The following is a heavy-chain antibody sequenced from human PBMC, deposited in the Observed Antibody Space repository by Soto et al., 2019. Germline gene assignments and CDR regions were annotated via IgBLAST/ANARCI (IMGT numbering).Heavy chain of an antibody. V-gene: IGHV4-31*03. J-gene: IGHJ4*02. Sequence: PSETLSLTCTVSGGSISSGGYYWSWIRQHPGKGLEWIGYIYYSGSTYYNPSLKSRVTISVDTSKNQFSLKLSSVTAADTAVYYCARARGVRWLLQQLQFDYWGQRTLVPVSS. D-gene: IGHD3-9*01. CDR1: GGSISSGGYY. CDR2: IYYSGST. CDR3: ARARGVRWLLQQLQFDY.